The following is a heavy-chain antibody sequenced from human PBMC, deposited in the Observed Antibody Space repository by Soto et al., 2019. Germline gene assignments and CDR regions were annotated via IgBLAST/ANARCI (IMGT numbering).Heavy chain of an antibody. CDR2: ISGSGGST. D-gene: IGHD3-9*01. CDR1: GFTFSSYA. J-gene: IGHJ5*02. Sequence: GGSLRLSCAASGFTFSSYAMSWVRQAPGKGLEWVSAISGSGGSTYYADSVKGRFTISRDNSKNTLYLQMNSLRAEDTAVYYCAKGAAYYDILTGYYGYNWFDPWGQGTLVTVSS. V-gene: IGHV3-23*01. CDR3: AKGAAYYDILTGYYGYNWFDP.